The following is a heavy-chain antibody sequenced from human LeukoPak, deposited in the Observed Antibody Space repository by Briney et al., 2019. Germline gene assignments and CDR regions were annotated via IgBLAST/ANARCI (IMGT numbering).Heavy chain of an antibody. Sequence: ASVKVSCKASGYTFTGYYMHWVRQAPGQGLEWMGWINPNSGGTNYAQKFQGGVTMTRDTSINTAYMELSSLRFDDTAVYYCARGATAGRFSLRPTGAYYMDVWGKGTTVTVSS. D-gene: IGHD6-13*01. CDR3: ARGATAGRFSLRPTGAYYMDV. CDR2: INPNSGGT. J-gene: IGHJ6*03. CDR1: GYTFTGYY. V-gene: IGHV1-2*02.